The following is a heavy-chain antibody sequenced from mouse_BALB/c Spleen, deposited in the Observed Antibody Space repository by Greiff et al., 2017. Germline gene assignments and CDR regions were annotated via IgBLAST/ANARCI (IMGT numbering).Heavy chain of an antibody. CDR2: ILPGSGST. CDR3: ARGDYYGSKGY. D-gene: IGHD1-1*01. CDR1: GYTFSSYW. J-gene: IGHJ2*01. V-gene: IGHV1-9*01. Sequence: QVQLQQSGAELMKPGASVKISCKATGYTFSSYWIEWVKQRPGHGLEWIGEILPGSGSTNYNEKFKGKATFTADTSSNTAYMQLSSLTSEDSAVYYCARGDYYGSKGYWGQGTTLTVSS.